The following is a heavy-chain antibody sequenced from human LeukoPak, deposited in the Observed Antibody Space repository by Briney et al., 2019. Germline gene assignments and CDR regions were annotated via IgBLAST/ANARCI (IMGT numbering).Heavy chain of an antibody. V-gene: IGHV3-30*03. D-gene: IGHD2-21*02. CDR3: ARATTNYCGGDCLGSY. J-gene: IGHJ4*02. Sequence: RTGGSLRLSCAASGFTFSSYSMNWVRQAPGKGLEWVAVISYDGTNKYYADSVQGRLSISRDNSKNTLYLQMSSLRTEDTAVNYCARATTNYCGGDCLGSYWGQGTLVTVSS. CDR2: ISYDGTNK. CDR1: GFTFSSYS.